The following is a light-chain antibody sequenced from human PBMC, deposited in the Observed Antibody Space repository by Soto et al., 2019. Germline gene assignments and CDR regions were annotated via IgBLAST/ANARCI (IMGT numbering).Light chain of an antibody. CDR3: QQLNSYPLT. CDR1: QGISSY. Sequence: DIQLTQSPSFLSASVGDRVTITCRASQGISSYLAWYQQKPGKAPKLLIYAASTLQSGVPSRFSGSGSGTEFTLTISCLQTEDFATYYCQQLNSYPLTFGGGTKVDTK. V-gene: IGKV1-9*01. J-gene: IGKJ4*01. CDR2: AAS.